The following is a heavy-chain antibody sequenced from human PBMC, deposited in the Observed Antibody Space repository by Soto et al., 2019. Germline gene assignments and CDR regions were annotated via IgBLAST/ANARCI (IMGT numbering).Heavy chain of an antibody. V-gene: IGHV4-31*03. CDR1: GGSISRGGYY. CDR2: IYYSGST. Sequence: PSETLSLTCTVSGGSISRGGYYWSGIRQHPGKGLEWIGYIYYSGSTYYNPSLNRRVTISVDTSKNQFSLKVRSVPAAGTAVYFCVREKYADYVGYFDPWGQGSQVTVS. CDR3: VREKYADYVGYFDP. D-gene: IGHD2-21*01. J-gene: IGHJ5*02.